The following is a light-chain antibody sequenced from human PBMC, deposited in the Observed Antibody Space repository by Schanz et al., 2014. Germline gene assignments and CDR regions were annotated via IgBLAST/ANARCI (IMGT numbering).Light chain of an antibody. J-gene: IGLJ3*02. V-gene: IGLV2-8*01. CDR2: EVS. CDR1: SSDVGGYKY. Sequence: QSALTQPPSASGSPGQSVTISCTGTSSDVGGYKYVSWYQQHPGKAPKLMIYEVSRRPSGVPDRFSGSKSGNTASLTVSGLQAEDEADYYCSSYAGSSVWVFGGGTKLTVL. CDR3: SSYAGSSVWV.